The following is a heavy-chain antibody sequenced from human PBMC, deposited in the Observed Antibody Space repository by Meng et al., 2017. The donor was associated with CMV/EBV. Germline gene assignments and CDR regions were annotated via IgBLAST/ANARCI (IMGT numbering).Heavy chain of an antibody. Sequence: YSMNWVSQAPGRGLEWVSSISNSSSYIYYANSVKGRFTISRDNAKNSLYLQMNSLRAEDTAVYYCASTSDRINYDFWSGYLREFDYWGQGTLVTVSS. CDR1: YS. CDR3: ASTSDRINYDFWSGYLREFDY. V-gene: IGHV3-21*01. J-gene: IGHJ4*02. D-gene: IGHD3-3*01. CDR2: ISNSSSYI.